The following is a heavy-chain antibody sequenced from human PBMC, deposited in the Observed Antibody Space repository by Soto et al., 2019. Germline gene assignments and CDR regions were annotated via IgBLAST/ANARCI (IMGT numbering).Heavy chain of an antibody. V-gene: IGHV2-26*01. Sequence: XAPTPVTPTETLTLTCTVYWLSLSNARMGVSWIRQPPGKALEWLAHIFSNDDKSYSTSLKTRLTISKDTSKSQVVFTMTNMDPVDTATYYCARRVRAFVIPNAWFDTWGQGTLVTVSS. D-gene: IGHD3-3*02. CDR3: ARRVRAFVIPNAWFDT. CDR1: WLSLSNARMG. J-gene: IGHJ5*02. CDR2: IFSNDDK.